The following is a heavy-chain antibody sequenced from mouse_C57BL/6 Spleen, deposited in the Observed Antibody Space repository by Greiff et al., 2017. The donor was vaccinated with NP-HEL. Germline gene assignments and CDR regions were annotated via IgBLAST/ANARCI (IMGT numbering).Heavy chain of an antibody. CDR2: ISSGSSTI. Sequence: EVMLVESGGGLVKPGGSLKLSCAASGFTFSDYGMHWVRQAPEKGLEWVAYISSGSSTIYYADTVKGRFTISRDNAKNTLFLQMTSLRSEDTAMYYCARRERNYYAMDYWGQGTSVTVSS. CDR1: GFTFSDYG. V-gene: IGHV5-17*01. CDR3: ARRERNYYAMDY. J-gene: IGHJ4*01.